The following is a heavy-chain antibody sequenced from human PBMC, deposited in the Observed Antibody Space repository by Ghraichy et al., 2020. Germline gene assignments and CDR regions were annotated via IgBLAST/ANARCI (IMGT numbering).Heavy chain of an antibody. J-gene: IGHJ4*02. Sequence: SETLSLTCTVSGGSISSSSYYWGWIRQPPGKGLEWIGSIYYSGSTYYNPSLKSRVTISVDTSKNQFSLKLSSVTAADTAVYYCAGHTMATIAYWGQGTLVTVSS. CDR1: GGSISSSSYY. D-gene: IGHD5-24*01. CDR3: AGHTMATIAY. V-gene: IGHV4-39*01. CDR2: IYYSGST.